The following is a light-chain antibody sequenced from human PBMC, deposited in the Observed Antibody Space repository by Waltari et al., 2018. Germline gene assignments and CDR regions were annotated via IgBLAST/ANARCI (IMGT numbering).Light chain of an antibody. Sequence: QSALTQPPSASGSPGQSVTISCTGTSSDVGGYKYVSWYQQHPGKAPKLIIYEVTKRPSGVPDRFSGSKSGNTASRAVSGLQAEDEADYYCSSYAGSNNLLFGGGTKLTVL. J-gene: IGLJ2*01. V-gene: IGLV2-8*01. CDR3: SSYAGSNNLL. CDR2: EVT. CDR1: SSDVGGYKY.